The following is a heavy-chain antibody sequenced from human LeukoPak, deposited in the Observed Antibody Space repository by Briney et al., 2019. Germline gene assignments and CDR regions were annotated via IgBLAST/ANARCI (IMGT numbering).Heavy chain of an antibody. J-gene: IGHJ4*02. Sequence: PGGSLRLSCAASGFIFSNYAMHWVRQAAGKGLELVAYIRYDGSRNYYADSVNGRFTISRDNSKNTLYLQVHSLRGEDTAVYYCATQTPDTSGSKLDYWGQGTLLTVSS. D-gene: IGHD3-22*01. CDR2: IRYDGSRN. CDR1: GFIFSNYA. CDR3: ATQTPDTSGSKLDY. V-gene: IGHV3-30*02.